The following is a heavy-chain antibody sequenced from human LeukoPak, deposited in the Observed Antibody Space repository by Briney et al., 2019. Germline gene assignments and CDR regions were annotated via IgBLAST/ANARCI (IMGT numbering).Heavy chain of an antibody. CDR1: GFMFSNYW. D-gene: IGHD3-10*01. Sequence: GGSLRLSCEASGFMFSNYWMGWVRQAPGKGLEWVANIKQNGSRKNYVDSVKGRFTISRDNAKNSLYLQMNSLRAGGAAVYYCARDSGTSDVRFDPWGQGTLVAVSS. V-gene: IGHV3-7*01. J-gene: IGHJ5*02. CDR3: ARDSGTSDVRFDP. CDR2: IKQNGSRK.